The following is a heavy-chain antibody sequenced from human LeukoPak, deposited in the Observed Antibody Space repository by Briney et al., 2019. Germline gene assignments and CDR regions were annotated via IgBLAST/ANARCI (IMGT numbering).Heavy chain of an antibody. CDR1: GLTFSSYG. D-gene: IGHD3-10*02. CDR3: AELGITMIGGV. V-gene: IGHV3-30*02. CDR2: IRHDGSNK. Sequence: PGGSLRLSCAASGLTFSSYGMHWVRQAPGKGLEWVAFIRHDGSNKYYADSVKGRFTISRDNSKNSLYLQMNSLRAEDTAVYYCAELGITMIGGVWGKGTTVTISS. J-gene: IGHJ6*04.